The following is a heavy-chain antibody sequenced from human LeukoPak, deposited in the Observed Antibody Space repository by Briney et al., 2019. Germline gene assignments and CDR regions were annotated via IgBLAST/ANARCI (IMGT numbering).Heavy chain of an antibody. CDR2: INPNSGGT. D-gene: IGHD1-26*01. J-gene: IGHJ4*02. V-gene: IGHV1-2*02. Sequence: GASVKVSCEASGYTFTGYYMHWVRQAPGQGLEWMGWINPNSGGTNYAQKFQGRVTMTRDTSISTAYMELSRLRSDDTAVYYCASLPTSSLSGLKLDYWGQGTLVTVSS. CDR1: GYTFTGYY. CDR3: ASLPTSSLSGLKLDY.